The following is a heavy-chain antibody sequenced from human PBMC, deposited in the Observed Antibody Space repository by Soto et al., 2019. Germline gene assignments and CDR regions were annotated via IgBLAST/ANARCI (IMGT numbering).Heavy chain of an antibody. CDR3: ARRSAAGP. Sequence: QVQLQQWGAGLLKPSETLSLTCAVYGGSFSGYYWSWIRQPPGKGLEWIGEINHSGSTNYNPCLKSRVTISVDTSKNQFSLKLSSVTAADTAVYYCARRSAAGPWGQGTLVTASS. CDR1: GGSFSGYY. J-gene: IGHJ5*02. D-gene: IGHD6-25*01. CDR2: INHSGST. V-gene: IGHV4-34*01.